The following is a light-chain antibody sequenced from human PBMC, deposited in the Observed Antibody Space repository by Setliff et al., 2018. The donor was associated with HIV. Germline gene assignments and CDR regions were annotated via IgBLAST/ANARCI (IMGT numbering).Light chain of an antibody. V-gene: IGLV1-47*01. CDR2: RNN. CDR3: AAWDDSLNGPL. CDR1: SSNIGSNY. J-gene: IGLJ3*02. Sequence: HSVLTQPPSASGTPGQRVTISCSGASSNIGSNYVYWYQQLPGTAPKLLIYRNNQRPSGVPDRFSGSKSGTSASLAISDVQSEDEADYYCAAWDDSLNGPLFGGGTKVTVL.